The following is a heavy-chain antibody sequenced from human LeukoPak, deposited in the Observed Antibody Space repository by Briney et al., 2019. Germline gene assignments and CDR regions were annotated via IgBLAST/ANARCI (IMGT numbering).Heavy chain of an antibody. V-gene: IGHV3-48*03. CDR2: ISSSGSTI. D-gene: IGHD6-19*01. J-gene: IGHJ4*02. Sequence: GGSLRLSCAASGFTFDDYGMSWVRQAPGKGLEWVSYISSSGSTIYYADSVKGRFTISRDNAKNSLYLQMNSLRAEDTAVYYCARDLGGWHKSFDYWGQGTLVTVSS. CDR3: ARDLGGWHKSFDY. CDR1: GFTFDDYG.